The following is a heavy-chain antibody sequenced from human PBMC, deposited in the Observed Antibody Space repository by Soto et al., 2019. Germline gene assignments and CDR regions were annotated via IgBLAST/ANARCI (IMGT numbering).Heavy chain of an antibody. CDR2: IYYSGST. Sequence: LEILSLTCTVSGGSISSYCWSWIRQPPGKGLEWIGYIYYSGSTNYNPSLKSRVTISVDTSKNQFSLKLSSVTAADTAVYYCARASGYYNWFDPWGQGTLVTVSS. CDR1: GGSISSYC. V-gene: IGHV4-59*01. CDR3: ARASGYYNWFDP. D-gene: IGHD3-22*01. J-gene: IGHJ5*02.